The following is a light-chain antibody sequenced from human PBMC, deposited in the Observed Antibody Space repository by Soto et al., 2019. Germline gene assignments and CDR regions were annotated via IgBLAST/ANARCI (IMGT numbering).Light chain of an antibody. V-gene: IGKV3-20*01. CDR2: GAS. CDR1: QSVSSSY. J-gene: IGKJ3*01. CDR3: QQFGSSPLFT. Sequence: ELVLTQSPGTLSLCPGERATLSCRASQSVSSSYLAWYQQKPGQAPRLLIYGASSRATGIPDRFSGSGSGTDFTLTISRLEPEDFAVYYCQQFGSSPLFTFGPGTKVDVK.